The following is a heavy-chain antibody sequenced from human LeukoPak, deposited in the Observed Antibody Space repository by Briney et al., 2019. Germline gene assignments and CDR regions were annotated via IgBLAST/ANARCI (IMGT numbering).Heavy chain of an antibody. CDR3: AREIVGTHKSRFDP. D-gene: IGHD1-26*01. Sequence: GGSLRLSCAASGFTFSRRWMSWLRQAPGKGLEWVANINQDGTDKYYVDSVKGRFTISRDNAKNSLYLQMNSLRAEDTAVYYCAREIVGTHKSRFDPWGQGTLVTVSS. CDR2: INQDGTDK. V-gene: IGHV3-7*03. CDR1: GFTFSRRW. J-gene: IGHJ5*02.